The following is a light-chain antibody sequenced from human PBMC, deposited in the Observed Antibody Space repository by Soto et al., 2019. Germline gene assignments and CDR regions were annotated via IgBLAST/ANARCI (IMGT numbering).Light chain of an antibody. Sequence: DVQMTQSPSTLSASVGDRVTITCRARQSISGWLAWYQQRPGTAPKLMIYKASTLGTWVPSRFSGSGSGTEFTLTINNLQPDCCATYYFQPYACYSPTFGPGTQVEI. V-gene: IGKV1-5*03. J-gene: IGKJ1*01. CDR1: QSISGW. CDR2: KAS. CDR3: QPYACYSPT.